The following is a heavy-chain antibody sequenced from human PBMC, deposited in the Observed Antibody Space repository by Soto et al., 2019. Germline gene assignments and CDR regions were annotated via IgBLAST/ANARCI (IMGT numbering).Heavy chain of an antibody. CDR2: INSDGSDT. J-gene: IGHJ5*02. Sequence: TGGSLRLSCAASRFTFSSYWMHWVRQAPGKGLVWVSRINSDGSDTGYADSVKGRFTISRDNAKNTLYLQMNSLRAEDTAVYYCAREGMGFSNWFDPSGQGTLVTVSS. V-gene: IGHV3-74*01. D-gene: IGHD2-8*01. CDR1: RFTFSSYW. CDR3: AREGMGFSNWFDP.